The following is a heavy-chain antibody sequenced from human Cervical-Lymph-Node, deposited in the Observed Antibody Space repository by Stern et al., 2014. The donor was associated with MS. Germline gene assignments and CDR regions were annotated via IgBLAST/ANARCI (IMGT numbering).Heavy chain of an antibody. CDR3: AKDYRGYEKGFDY. Sequence: MQLVESGGGVVQPGRSLRLSCVVSGFTFSSYGMHWVRQAPGTGLEWVAVISYEGSNKYYADSVKGRFTISRDNSKNTLYLQMNSLRPEDTGVYYCAKDYRGYEKGFDYWGQGTLVTVSS. CDR1: GFTFSSYG. D-gene: IGHD5-12*01. J-gene: IGHJ4*02. V-gene: IGHV3-30*18. CDR2: ISYEGSNK.